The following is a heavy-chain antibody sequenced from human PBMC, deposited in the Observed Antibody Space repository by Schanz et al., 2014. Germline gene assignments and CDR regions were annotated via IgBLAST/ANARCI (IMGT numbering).Heavy chain of an antibody. V-gene: IGHV1-18*01. CDR3: ARDRRFFDRDDLYYFDS. CDR1: GYIFINSG. J-gene: IGHJ4*02. Sequence: QIQLVQSGPEVKKPGATVKVSCKASGYIFINSGISWVRQAPGQGLEWMGWISLYNHNKEYDQKFQGRVTMTTDTSTSTAYMALTDLRSDDTAVYYCARDRRFFDRDDLYYFDSWGQGTLVNVSS. CDR2: ISLYNHNK. D-gene: IGHD3-3*01.